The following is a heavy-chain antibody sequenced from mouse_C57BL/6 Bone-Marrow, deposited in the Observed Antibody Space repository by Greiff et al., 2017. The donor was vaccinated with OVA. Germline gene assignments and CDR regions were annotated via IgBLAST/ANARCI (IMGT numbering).Heavy chain of an antibody. Sequence: EVQLQESGAELVRPGASVKLSCTASGFNIKDDYMHWVKQRPEQGLEWIGWIDPENGDTESASKFQGKATITADTSSNTAYLQLSSLTSEDTAVYYCTTSGVVARAYWGQGTLVTVSA. J-gene: IGHJ3*01. V-gene: IGHV14-4*01. CDR2: IDPENGDT. CDR3: TTSGVVARAY. CDR1: GFNIKDDY. D-gene: IGHD1-1*01.